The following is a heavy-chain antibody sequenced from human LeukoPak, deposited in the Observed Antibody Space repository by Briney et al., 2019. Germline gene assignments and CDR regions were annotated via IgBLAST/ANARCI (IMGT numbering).Heavy chain of an antibody. CDR1: DYSISSGFY. CDR3: VRHRRNYCGGANCSSNWFDP. D-gene: IGHD2-21*01. CDR2: IFYSGNT. J-gene: IGHJ5*02. V-gene: IGHV4-38-2*02. Sequence: PSETLSLTCTVSDYSISSGFYWGFIRQPPGKELEWIGSIFYSGNTYYNPSPKSRVTMSVDTSENQVSLKLSSVTAADTAIYYCVRHRRNYCGGANCSSNWFDPWGQGTLVTVSS.